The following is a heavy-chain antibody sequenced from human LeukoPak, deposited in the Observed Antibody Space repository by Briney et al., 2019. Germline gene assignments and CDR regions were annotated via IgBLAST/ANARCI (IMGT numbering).Heavy chain of an antibody. V-gene: IGHV3-30-3*01. J-gene: IGHJ4*02. D-gene: IGHD4-11*01. CDR3: ARPTTGWTIYQYYFDY. CDR2: ILYDGSNK. CDR1: GFTFSSYT. Sequence: GGSLRLSCAASGFTFSSYTMHWVRQAPGKGREWVAVILYDGSNKYYADSVKGRFTISRDNSKNTLYLEMSSLRAEDTATYYCARPTTGWTIYQYYFDYWGQGTLVTVSS.